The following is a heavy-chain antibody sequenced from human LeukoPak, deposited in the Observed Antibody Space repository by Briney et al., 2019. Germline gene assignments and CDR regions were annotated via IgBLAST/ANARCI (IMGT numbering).Heavy chain of an antibody. CDR2: ISSSSSYI. CDR1: GFTFINYS. Sequence: PGGSLRLSCAASGFTFINYSMNWVRQAPGEGLEWVSSISSSSSYIYYADSVKGRFTISRDNAKNSLYLQMNSLRAEDTAVYYCAKEPGVAVADPPYFDYWGQGTLVTVSS. D-gene: IGHD6-19*01. J-gene: IGHJ4*02. CDR3: AKEPGVAVADPPYFDY. V-gene: IGHV3-21*04.